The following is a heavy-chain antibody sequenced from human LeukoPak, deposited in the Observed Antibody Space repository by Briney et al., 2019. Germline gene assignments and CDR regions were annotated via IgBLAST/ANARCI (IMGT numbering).Heavy chain of an antibody. CDR1: GGSISSGSYY. Sequence: KSSETLSLTCTVSGGSISSGSYYWSWIRQPAGKGLEWIGRIYTSGSTNYNPSLKSRVTISVDTSKNQFSLKLSSVTAADTAVYYCARVLGGDRRGWFDYWGQGTLVTVSS. J-gene: IGHJ4*02. CDR3: ARVLGGDRRGWFDY. V-gene: IGHV4-61*02. D-gene: IGHD4-17*01. CDR2: IYTSGST.